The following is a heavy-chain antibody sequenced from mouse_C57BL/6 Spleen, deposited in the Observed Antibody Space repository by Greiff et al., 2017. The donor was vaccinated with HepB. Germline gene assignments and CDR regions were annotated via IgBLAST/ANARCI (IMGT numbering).Heavy chain of an antibody. J-gene: IGHJ3*01. V-gene: IGHV1-26*01. CDR2: INPNNGGT. CDR1: GYTFTDYY. D-gene: IGHD1-1*01. Sequence: VQLQQSGPELVKPGASVKISCKASGYTFTDYYLNWVKQSHGKSLEWIGDINPNNGGTSYNQKFKGKATLTVDKSSSTAYMELRSLTSEDSAVYYCASPPLLRYHSTAFLFAYWGQGTLVTVSA. CDR3: ASPPLLRYHSTAFLFAY.